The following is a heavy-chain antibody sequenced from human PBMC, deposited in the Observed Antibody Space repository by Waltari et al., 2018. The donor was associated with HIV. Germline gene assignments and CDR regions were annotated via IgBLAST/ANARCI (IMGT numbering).Heavy chain of an antibody. D-gene: IGHD3-22*01. CDR2: MNPNSGHT. J-gene: IGHJ4*02. V-gene: IGHV1-8*01. CDR3: ERVSLFGRPQKSDTSGYEAF. CDR1: GYSFPSYD. Sequence: QVQLVQSGAEVKKPGASVKVSCKASGYSFPSYDINWVRQAPGQGLEWMGWMNPNSGHTGYAPKFQGRVTMTRDTSISTAYMELSSLRSEDTAVYYCERVSLFGRPQKSDTSGYEAFWGPGTLVTVSS.